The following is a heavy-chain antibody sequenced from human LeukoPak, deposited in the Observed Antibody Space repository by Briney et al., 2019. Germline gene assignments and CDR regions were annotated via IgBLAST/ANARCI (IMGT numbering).Heavy chain of an antibody. Sequence: SVKVSCKASGGTFISYAISWVRQAPGQGLEWMGRIIPILGIANYAQKFQGRVTITADKSTSTAYMELSSLRSEDTAVYYCAREEGCSGGSCYWGQGTLVTVSS. D-gene: IGHD2-15*01. CDR3: AREEGCSGGSCY. CDR1: GGTFISYA. CDR2: IIPILGIA. J-gene: IGHJ4*02. V-gene: IGHV1-69*04.